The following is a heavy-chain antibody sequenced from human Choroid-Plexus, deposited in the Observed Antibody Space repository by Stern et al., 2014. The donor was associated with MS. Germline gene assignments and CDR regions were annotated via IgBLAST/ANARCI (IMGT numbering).Heavy chain of an antibody. D-gene: IGHD3-3*01. CDR2: INPNTGGT. CDR1: GYIFTGYY. V-gene: IGHV1-2*02. CDR3: ARDQRGITIFGVVTDYYYLGMDV. J-gene: IGHJ6*02. Sequence: VQLLESGAEVKKPGASVKVSCKTSGYIFTGYYIHWVQQAPGQGLEWMAWINPNTGGTKYAQKFQGRVTMSRDTSISTAYVELSSLTSDDTAVYYCARDQRGITIFGVVTDYYYLGMDVWGQGTTVTVSS.